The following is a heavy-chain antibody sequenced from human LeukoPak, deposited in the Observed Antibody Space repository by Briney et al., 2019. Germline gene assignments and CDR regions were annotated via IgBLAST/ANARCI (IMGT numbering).Heavy chain of an antibody. CDR3: ARDCSSTNCYRGGFDP. J-gene: IGHJ5*02. CDR2: IKQDGSEK. Sequence: GGSLRLSCAASGFTFSSYWMSWVRQGPGKGLEWVANIKQDGSEKYYVDSVKGRFTISRDNAKNSLYLQMNSLRVEDTAVHYCARDCSSTNCYRGGFDPWGQGTLVTVSS. CDR1: GFTFSSYW. D-gene: IGHD2-2*01. V-gene: IGHV3-7*01.